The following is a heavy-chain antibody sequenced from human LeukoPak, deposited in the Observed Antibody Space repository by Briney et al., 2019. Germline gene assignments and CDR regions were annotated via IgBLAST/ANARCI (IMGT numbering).Heavy chain of an antibody. CDR1: GFTFSSYS. J-gene: IGHJ4*02. CDR2: ISSSSTI. D-gene: IGHD2-15*01. V-gene: IGHV3-48*02. Sequence: GGSLRLSCAASGFTFSSYSINWVRQAPGKGLEWVSYISSSSTIPYADSVKGRFTISRDNANNSLYLQMNSLRDEDTAVYYCARGGPSSSLAYWGQGTLVTVSS. CDR3: ARGGPSSSLAY.